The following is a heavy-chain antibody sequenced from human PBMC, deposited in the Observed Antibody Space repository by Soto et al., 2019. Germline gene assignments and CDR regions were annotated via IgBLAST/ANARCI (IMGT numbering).Heavy chain of an antibody. Sequence: EVQLVESGGTLAQPGGSLRLSCAASGFGFSTDSMNWVRQAPGKGPEWVSYISTSSTTKYYADSVKGRFTISRDNAKNSLYLQMNSLRDEDTAVYYCARQGSGSLDYWGQGTLVTVSS. J-gene: IGHJ4*02. CDR1: GFGFSTDS. CDR2: ISTSSTTK. V-gene: IGHV3-48*02. CDR3: ARQGSGSLDY. D-gene: IGHD3-10*01.